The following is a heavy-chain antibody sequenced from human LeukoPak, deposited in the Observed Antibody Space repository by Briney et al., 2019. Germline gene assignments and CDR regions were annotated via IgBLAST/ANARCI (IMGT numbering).Heavy chain of an antibody. CDR3: ARGSAVAADDY. CDR1: GFTFSSYG. CDR2: IWYDGSNK. V-gene: IGHV3-33*01. D-gene: IGHD2-15*01. Sequence: PGGSLRLSCAASGFTFSSYGMHWVRQAPGKGLEWVAVIWYDGSNKYYADSVKGRFTISRDNSKNTLYLQMNSLRAEDTAVYYCARGSAVAADDYWGQGTLVTVSS. J-gene: IGHJ4*02.